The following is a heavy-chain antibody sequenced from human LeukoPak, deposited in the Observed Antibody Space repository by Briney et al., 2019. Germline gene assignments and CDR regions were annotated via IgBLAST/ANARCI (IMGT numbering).Heavy chain of an antibody. CDR2: IYYSGST. D-gene: IGHD3-22*01. V-gene: IGHV4-39*07. CDR1: GGSISSSSYY. J-gene: IGHJ2*01. Sequence: SETLSLTCTVSGGSISSSSYYRGWIRQPPGKGLEWIGSIYYSGSTYYNPSLKSRVTISVDTSKNQFSLKLSSVTAADTAVYYCARAKRRGITMMFDWYFDLWGRGTLVTVSS. CDR3: ARAKRRGITMMFDWYFDL.